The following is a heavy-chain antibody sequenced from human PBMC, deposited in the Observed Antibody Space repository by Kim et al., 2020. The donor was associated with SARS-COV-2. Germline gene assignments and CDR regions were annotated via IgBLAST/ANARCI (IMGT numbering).Heavy chain of an antibody. CDR2: IRSKAYGGTT. D-gene: IGHD3-10*01. CDR3: TRDRRVLWFGEFGYYYGMDV. Sequence: GGSLRLSCTASGFTFGDYAMSWFRQAPGKGLEWVGFIRSKAYGGTTEYAASVKGRFTIPRDDSKSIAYLQMNSLKTEDTAVYYCTRDRRVLWFGEFGYYYGMDVWGQGTTVTVSS. CDR1: GFTFGDYA. V-gene: IGHV3-49*03. J-gene: IGHJ6*02.